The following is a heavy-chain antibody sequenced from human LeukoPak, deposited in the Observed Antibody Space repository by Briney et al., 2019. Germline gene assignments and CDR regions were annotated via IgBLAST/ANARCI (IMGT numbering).Heavy chain of an antibody. D-gene: IGHD5/OR15-5a*01. V-gene: IGHV4-30-2*01. CDR1: GRSISSGGYS. CDR3: ARGLHSTSRSLDV. CDR2: IYHSGST. Sequence: SQTLSLTCAVSGRSISSGGYSWSWIRQPPGKGREWIGYIYHSGSTYYNPSLKSRATISVDRSKNQFSLKLSSVTAADTAVYYCARGLHSTSRSLDVWGKGTRVTVSS. J-gene: IGHJ6*04.